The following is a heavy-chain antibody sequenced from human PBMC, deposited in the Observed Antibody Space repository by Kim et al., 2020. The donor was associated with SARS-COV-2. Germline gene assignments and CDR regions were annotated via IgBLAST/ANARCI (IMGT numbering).Heavy chain of an antibody. V-gene: IGHV4-39*01. CDR2: IYYTGTT. CDR1: GGSISSSDYY. J-gene: IGHJ5*02. Sequence: SETLSLTCTVSGGSISSSDYYWGWIRQPPGKGLEWLGRIYYTGTTYYNPSLKSRVTISVDTSKNHSSLKLSSVTDATVYYCSRHGCTGGVCYFDPWGQGT. D-gene: IGHD2-8*02. CDR3: SRHGCTGGVCYFDP.